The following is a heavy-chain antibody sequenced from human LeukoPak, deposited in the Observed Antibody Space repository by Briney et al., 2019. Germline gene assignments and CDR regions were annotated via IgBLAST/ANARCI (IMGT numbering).Heavy chain of an antibody. CDR3: ARDRVVVVPAATWFRYFQH. Sequence: GRSLRLSCAASGFTFSSYAMHWVRQAPGKGLEWVAVISYDGSNKYYADSVKGRFTISRDNSKNTLYLQMNGLRAEDTAVYYCARDRVVVVPAATWFRYFQHWGQGTLVTVSS. CDR2: ISYDGSNK. V-gene: IGHV3-30-3*01. J-gene: IGHJ1*01. CDR1: GFTFSSYA. D-gene: IGHD2-2*01.